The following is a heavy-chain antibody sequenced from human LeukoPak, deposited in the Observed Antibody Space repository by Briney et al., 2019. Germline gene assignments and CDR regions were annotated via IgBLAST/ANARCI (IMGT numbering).Heavy chain of an antibody. CDR1: GYSFTSYW. CDR3: ARRDYYYDSSYYSDQYDWYFDL. V-gene: IGHV5-51*01. CDR2: IYPGDSDT. Sequence: RGESLKISCKGSGYSFTSYWIGWVRQMPGKGLEWMGIIYPGDSDTRYSPSFQGQVTISADKSISTAYLQWSSLKASDTAMFYCARRDYYYDSSYYSDQYDWYFDLWGRGTQVTVSS. J-gene: IGHJ2*01. D-gene: IGHD3-22*01.